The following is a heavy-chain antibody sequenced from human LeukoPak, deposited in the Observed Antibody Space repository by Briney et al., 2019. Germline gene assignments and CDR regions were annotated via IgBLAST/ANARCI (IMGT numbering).Heavy chain of an antibody. D-gene: IGHD1-26*01. CDR1: GYTFTGYY. J-gene: IGHJ2*01. CDR2: INPNSGDT. Sequence: GASVKVSCKTSGYTFTGYYIHWVRQAPGQGLEWMGWINPNSGDTKYAQKFQGRVTMTRDTSISTAYMELGRLRSDDTAVYYCAREGQSGSYWDRYFDLWGRGTLVTVSS. CDR3: AREGQSGSYWDRYFDL. V-gene: IGHV1-2*02.